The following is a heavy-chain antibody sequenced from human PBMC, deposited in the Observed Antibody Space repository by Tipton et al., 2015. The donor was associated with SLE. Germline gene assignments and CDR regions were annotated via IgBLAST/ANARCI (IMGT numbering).Heavy chain of an antibody. Sequence: QSGPEVKKPGESLKISCKGSGYSFLTYWIGWVRQMPGKGLEWMGIIYPGDSDTRYSPSFQGQVTISADKSISTAYLQWSSLKASDTAMYYCSISSGSYYGEFDFWGQGTLVTVSS. CDR1: GYSFLTYW. V-gene: IGHV5-51*03. CDR3: SISSGSYYGEFDF. D-gene: IGHD1-26*01. CDR2: IYPGDSDT. J-gene: IGHJ4*02.